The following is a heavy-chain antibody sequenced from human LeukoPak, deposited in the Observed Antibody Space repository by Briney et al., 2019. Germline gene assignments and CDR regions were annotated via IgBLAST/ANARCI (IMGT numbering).Heavy chain of an antibody. D-gene: IGHD3-22*01. Sequence: SETLSLTCTVSGGSISSYYWSWIRQPAGKGLEWIGRIYTSGSTNYNPSLKSRVTMSVDMSKNQFSLKLSSVTAADTAVYYCARDGEYYDSSGYYPPDDYWGQGTLVTVSS. CDR2: IYTSGST. CDR3: ARDGEYYDSSGYYPPDDY. CDR1: GGSISSYY. V-gene: IGHV4-4*07. J-gene: IGHJ4*02.